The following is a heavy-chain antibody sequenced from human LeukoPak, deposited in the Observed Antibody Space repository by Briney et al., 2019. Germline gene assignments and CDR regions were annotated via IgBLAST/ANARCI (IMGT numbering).Heavy chain of an antibody. Sequence: SETLSLTCTASGGSISSYYWSWIRQPPGKGLEWVGYIYYSGSTNYNPSLKSRVTISVDTSKNQFSLKLSSVTAADTAVYYCARGHRLWGLPDYWGQGTLVTVSS. D-gene: IGHD3-16*01. CDR2: IYYSGST. CDR1: GGSISSYY. V-gene: IGHV4-59*01. J-gene: IGHJ4*02. CDR3: ARGHRLWGLPDY.